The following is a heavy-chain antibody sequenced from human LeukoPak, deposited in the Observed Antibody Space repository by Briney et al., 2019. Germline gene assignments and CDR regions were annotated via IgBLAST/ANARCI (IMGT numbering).Heavy chain of an antibody. J-gene: IGHJ5*02. CDR2: INHSGST. CDR3: ARHRAGSWIQLWRDQNNWFDP. CDR1: GGSFSGYY. D-gene: IGHD5-18*01. Sequence: SETLSLTCAVYGGSFSGYYWSWIRQPPGKGLEWIGEINHSGSTNYNPSLKSRVTISVDTSKNQFSLKLSSVTAADTAVYYCARHRAGSWIQLWRDQNNWFDPWGQGTLVTVSS. V-gene: IGHV4-34*01.